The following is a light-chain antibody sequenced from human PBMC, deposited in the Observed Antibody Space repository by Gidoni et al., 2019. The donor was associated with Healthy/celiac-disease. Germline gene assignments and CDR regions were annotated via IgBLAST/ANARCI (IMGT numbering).Light chain of an antibody. CDR2: AAS. CDR1: PSISSY. CDR3: QQSYSTPPT. Sequence: DIQMTQSPSSLSASVGDRVTITCRSSPSISSYLNWYQQKPGKAPKLLIYAASSVQSGVPSRFSGSGSGTDVTLTISSLQPEDFATYYCQQSYSTPPTFGQGTKLEIK. V-gene: IGKV1-39*01. J-gene: IGKJ2*01.